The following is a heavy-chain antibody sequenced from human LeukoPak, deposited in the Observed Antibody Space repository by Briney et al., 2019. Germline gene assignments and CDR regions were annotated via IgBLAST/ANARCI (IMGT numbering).Heavy chain of an antibody. CDR1: GFTVSSNY. V-gene: IGHV3-66*01. CDR3: ARVRYSGAFDI. D-gene: IGHD5-12*01. CDR2: IYSGGST. Sequence: AGGSLRLSCAASGFTVSSNYMSRVRQAPGKGLEWVSVIYSGGSTYYADSVKGRFTISRDNSKNTLYLQMNSLRAEDTAVYYCARVRYSGAFDIWGQGTMVTVSS. J-gene: IGHJ3*02.